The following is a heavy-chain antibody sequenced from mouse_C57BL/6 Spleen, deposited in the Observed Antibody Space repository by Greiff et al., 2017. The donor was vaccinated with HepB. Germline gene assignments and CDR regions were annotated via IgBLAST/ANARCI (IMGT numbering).Heavy chain of an antibody. CDR1: GYAFPNYL. CDR3: AGRGNYHAMDY. V-gene: IGHV1-54*01. J-gene: IGHJ4*01. Sequence: QVQLQQSGAELVRPGTSVKVSCKASGYAFPNYLIEWVKQRPGQGLEWIGVINPGSGGTNYNEKFKGKATLTADKSSSPAYMQLSSLTSEDSAVYCWAGRGNYHAMDYWGQGTSVTVSS. CDR2: INPGSGGT.